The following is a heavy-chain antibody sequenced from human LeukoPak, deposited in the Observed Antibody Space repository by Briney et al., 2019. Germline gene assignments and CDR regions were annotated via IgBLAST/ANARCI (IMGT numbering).Heavy chain of an antibody. CDR1: GYSISSAYY. J-gene: IGHJ6*03. D-gene: IGHD5-18*01. Sequence: SETMSLTCSVSGYSISSAYYWGRIRQPPGKGLEWIGTMYHSGSTNYNPSLKSRVTISVDTSKNQFSLKLSSVTAADTAVYYCAGGYSYGSTYYYMDVWGKGTTVTISS. CDR2: MYHSGST. V-gene: IGHV4-38-2*02. CDR3: AGGYSYGSTYYYMDV.